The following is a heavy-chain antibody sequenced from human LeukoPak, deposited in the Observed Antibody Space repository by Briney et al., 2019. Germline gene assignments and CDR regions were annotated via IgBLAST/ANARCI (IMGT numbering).Heavy chain of an antibody. D-gene: IGHD3-22*01. J-gene: IGHJ4*02. Sequence: GGSLRLSCAASGFTFSSYAMSWVRQAPGKGLEWVSAISGSGGSTYYADSVKGRFTISRDDSKNTLYLQMNSLRAEDTAVYYCANGGYYYDSSGYYYSQPPNDYWGQGTLVTVSS. CDR2: ISGSGGST. CDR3: ANGGYYYDSSGYYYSQPPNDY. V-gene: IGHV3-23*01. CDR1: GFTFSSYA.